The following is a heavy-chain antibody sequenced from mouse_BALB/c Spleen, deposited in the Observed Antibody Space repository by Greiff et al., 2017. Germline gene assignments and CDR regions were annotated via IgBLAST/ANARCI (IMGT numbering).Heavy chain of an antibody. D-gene: IGHD1-1*01. Sequence: EVMLVESGGGLVKPGGSLKLSCAASGFTFSDYYMYWVRQTPEKRLEWVATISDGGSYTYYPDSVKGRFTISRDNAKNNLYLQMSSLKSEDTAMYYCARVRGRGGSYAMDYWGQGTSVTVSS. CDR3: ARVRGRGGSYAMDY. CDR2: ISDGGSYT. V-gene: IGHV5-4*02. J-gene: IGHJ4*01. CDR1: GFTFSDYY.